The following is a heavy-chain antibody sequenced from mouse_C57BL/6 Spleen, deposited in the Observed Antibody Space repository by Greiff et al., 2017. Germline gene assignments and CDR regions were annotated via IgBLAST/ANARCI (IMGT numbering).Heavy chain of an antibody. CDR3: ARGYGSSYAMDY. CDR1: GYSITSGYY. Sequence: ESGPGLVKPSQSLSLTCSVTGYSITSGYYWNWIRQFPGNKLEWMGYISYDGSNNYNPSLKNLISITRDTSKNQFFLKLNSVTTEDTATYYCARGYGSSYAMDYWGQGTSVTVSS. J-gene: IGHJ4*01. CDR2: ISYDGSN. V-gene: IGHV3-6*01. D-gene: IGHD1-1*01.